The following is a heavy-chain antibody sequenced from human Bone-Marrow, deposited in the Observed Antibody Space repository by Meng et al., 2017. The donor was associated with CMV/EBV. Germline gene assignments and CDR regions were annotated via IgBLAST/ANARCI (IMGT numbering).Heavy chain of an antibody. CDR1: GFTFSSYA. CDR3: AKEGQQLGYNWFDP. J-gene: IGHJ5*02. D-gene: IGHD6-13*01. V-gene: IGHV3-23*01. CDR2: ISGSGGST. Sequence: YGFTFSSYAMRWVRQAPGKGLEGVSAISGSGGSTYYADSVKGRFTISRDNSKNTLYLQMNSLRAEDTAVYYCAKEGQQLGYNWFDPWGQGTLVTVSS.